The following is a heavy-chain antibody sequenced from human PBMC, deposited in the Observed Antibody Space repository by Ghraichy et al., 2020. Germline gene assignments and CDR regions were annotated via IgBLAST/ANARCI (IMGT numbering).Heavy chain of an antibody. CDR1: GYTFTSYY. V-gene: IGHV1-46*01. Sequence: SVKVSCKASGYTFTSYYMHGVRQAPGQGLEWMGIINPSGGSTSYAQKFQGRVTMTRDTSTSTVYMELSSLRSEDTAVYYCARDVAYSLVAANPDYWGQGTLVTVSS. J-gene: IGHJ4*02. CDR3: ARDVAYSLVAANPDY. CDR2: INPSGGST. D-gene: IGHD2-15*01.